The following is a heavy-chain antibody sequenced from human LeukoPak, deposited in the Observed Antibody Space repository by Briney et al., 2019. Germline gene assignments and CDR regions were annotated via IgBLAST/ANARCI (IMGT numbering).Heavy chain of an antibody. V-gene: IGHV1-69*13. CDR2: IIPIFGTA. J-gene: IGHJ3*02. CDR1: GGTFSSYA. Sequence: SVKVSCKASGGTFSSYAISWVRQAPGQGLEWMGGIIPIFGTANYAQKFQGRVTITADESTSTAYMELSSLRSEDTAVYYCAREQRFWSGYSHASDIWGQGTMVTVSS. CDR3: AREQRFWSGYSHASDI. D-gene: IGHD3-3*01.